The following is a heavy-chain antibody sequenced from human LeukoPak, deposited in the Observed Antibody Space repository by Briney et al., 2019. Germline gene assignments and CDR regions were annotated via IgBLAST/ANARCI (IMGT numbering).Heavy chain of an antibody. CDR1: GASLSTYY. J-gene: IGHJ4*02. CDR2: INYNGRT. D-gene: IGHD6-19*01. V-gene: IGHV4-59*01. CDR3: ARESNSGWYTGGVDH. Sequence: SETLSLTCTVSGASLSTYYWSWIRQPPGKGLEWNGYINYNGRTNYNASLMSRVTISIDTSKNQFSLKLNSVTAADTAIYYCARESNSGWYTGGVDHWGPGTLVTVAS.